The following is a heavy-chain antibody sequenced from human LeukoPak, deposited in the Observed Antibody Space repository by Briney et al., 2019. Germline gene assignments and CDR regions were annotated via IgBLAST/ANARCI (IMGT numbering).Heavy chain of an antibody. D-gene: IGHD4-17*01. J-gene: IGHJ4*02. CDR2: ISSSGSYI. Sequence: GGSLRLSCAASGFTFSSYSMNWVRQAPGKGLEWVSSISSSGSYIYYADSVKGRFTISRDNAKNSAYLQMNSLRAEDTAVCYCATLLLGAMTTVTLADYWGQGTLVTVSS. V-gene: IGHV3-21*01. CDR1: GFTFSSYS. CDR3: ATLLLGAMTTVTLADY.